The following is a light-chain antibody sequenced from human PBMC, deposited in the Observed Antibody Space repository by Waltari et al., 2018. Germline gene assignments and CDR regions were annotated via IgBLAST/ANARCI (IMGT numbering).Light chain of an antibody. CDR3: YSRDRFGQRV. CDR2: DKT. Sequence: SSELTQDPAVSVALGQTVRITCQGDSLRSFYASWYQQKPGQAPILVIFDKTNRPSGIPDRFSGSKSGNTASWTITGAQAEDEADYYCYSRDRFGQRVFGGGTRLTVL. CDR1: SLRSFY. J-gene: IGLJ3*02. V-gene: IGLV3-19*01.